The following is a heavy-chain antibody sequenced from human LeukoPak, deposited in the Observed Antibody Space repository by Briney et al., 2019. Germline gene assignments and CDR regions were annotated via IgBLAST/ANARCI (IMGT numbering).Heavy chain of an antibody. Sequence: SETLSLTCTVSGGSISSYYWSWIRQPPGKGLEWIGYIYYSGSTNYNPSLKSRVTISVDTSKNQFSLKLSSATAADTAVYYCARPRPFFELLSGDAFDIWGQGTMVTVSS. J-gene: IGHJ3*02. CDR3: ARPRPFFELLSGDAFDI. V-gene: IGHV4-59*08. D-gene: IGHD3-3*01. CDR1: GGSISSYY. CDR2: IYYSGST.